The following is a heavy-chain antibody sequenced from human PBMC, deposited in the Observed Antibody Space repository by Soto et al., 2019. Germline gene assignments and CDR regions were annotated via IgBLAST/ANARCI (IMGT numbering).Heavy chain of an antibody. CDR3: AKARKYSSPYDS. CDR1: GFMFGSYA. V-gene: IGHV3-23*01. CDR2: ISGGGSTT. J-gene: IGHJ5*01. Sequence: VQLLESGGGLLQPGGSLRLSCATSGFMFGSYAMNWVRQAPGKGLEWVSVISGGGSTTNYADSVRGRFTTSRDSSTDTVYLQMYSLRVEDTAVYYCAKARKYSSPYDSWGQGTLVTVSS. D-gene: IGHD6-19*01.